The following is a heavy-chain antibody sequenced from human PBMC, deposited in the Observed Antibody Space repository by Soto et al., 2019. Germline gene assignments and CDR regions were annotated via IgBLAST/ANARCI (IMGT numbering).Heavy chain of an antibody. CDR2: IDYRGST. Sequence: QLHMQESGPGPVKPSETLSLTCTVSGDSISSSGYYWAWIRQPPGKGLEWIGNIDYRGSTYYNPSLKSRVAFSVDTSRNPFSMKVTSVPAADTAVYYCARNVSVSGFEYYFDQWGQGTLVTVSS. CDR3: ARNVSVSGFEYYFDQ. CDR1: GDSISSSGYY. D-gene: IGHD5-12*01. J-gene: IGHJ4*02. V-gene: IGHV4-39*01.